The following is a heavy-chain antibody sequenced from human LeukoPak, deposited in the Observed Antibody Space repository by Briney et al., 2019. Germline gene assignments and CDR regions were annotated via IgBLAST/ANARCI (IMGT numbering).Heavy chain of an antibody. Sequence: GGSLRLSCAASGFTFDDYTMHWVRQAPGKGLEWVSLISWDGGSTYYADSVKGRFTISRDNSKNSLYLQMNSLRTEDTALYYCAKDRGYYYDSSAYGSYFDYWGQGTLVTVSS. CDR2: ISWDGGST. D-gene: IGHD3-22*01. J-gene: IGHJ4*02. V-gene: IGHV3-43*01. CDR1: GFTFDDYT. CDR3: AKDRGYYYDSSAYGSYFDY.